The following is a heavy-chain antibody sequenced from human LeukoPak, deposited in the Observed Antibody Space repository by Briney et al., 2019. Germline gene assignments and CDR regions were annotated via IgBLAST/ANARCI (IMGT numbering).Heavy chain of an antibody. D-gene: IGHD5-18*01. CDR1: GFAFSSYA. Sequence: GGSLRLSCTASGFAFSSYAMSWVRQAPGKGLEWVAVISYDGSNKYYADSVKGRFTISRDNSKNTLYLQMNSLRAEDTAAYYCARARSSYGYGDAFDIWGQGTMVTVSS. CDR2: ISYDGSNK. J-gene: IGHJ3*02. CDR3: ARARSSYGYGDAFDI. V-gene: IGHV3-30*04.